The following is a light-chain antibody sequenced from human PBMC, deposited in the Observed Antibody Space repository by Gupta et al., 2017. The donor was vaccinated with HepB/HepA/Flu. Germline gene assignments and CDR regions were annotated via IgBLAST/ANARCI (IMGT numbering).Light chain of an antibody. CDR2: EVT. V-gene: IGLV2-23*02. J-gene: IGLJ1*01. Sequence: QSALTQPASVSGSPGQSITISCNGTDSDIGAYNFVSWYQQHPGKAPKLIIYEVTKRPSGVSYRFSGSKSGNTASLTISGLRPEDEADYYCYSFGSTSLYVFGTGTNLIV. CDR3: YSFGSTSLYV. CDR1: DSDIGAYNF.